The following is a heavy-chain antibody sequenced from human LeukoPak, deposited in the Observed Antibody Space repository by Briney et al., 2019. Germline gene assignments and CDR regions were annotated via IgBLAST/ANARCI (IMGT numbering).Heavy chain of an antibody. Sequence: ASVEVSCKASGGTFSSYAISWVRQAPGQGLEWMGGIIPIFGTANYAQKFQGRVTITADESTSTAYMELSSLRSEDTAVYYCARVADIVVVPAAPASSAFDIWGQGTMVTVSS. CDR2: IIPIFGTA. J-gene: IGHJ3*02. CDR1: GGTFSSYA. D-gene: IGHD2-2*01. V-gene: IGHV1-69*13. CDR3: ARVADIVVVPAAPASSAFDI.